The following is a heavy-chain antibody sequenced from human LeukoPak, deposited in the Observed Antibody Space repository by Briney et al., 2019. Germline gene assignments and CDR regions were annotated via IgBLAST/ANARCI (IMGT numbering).Heavy chain of an antibody. CDR1: GFTFSSYA. CDR2: INYDGAYT. CDR3: AKWGVDKGEWRHYVDY. Sequence: GGSLRLSCAASGFTFSSYAMSWVRQAPGKGLEWVSSINYDGAYTNYAGSVKGRFTISRDNSKNTLYMQMNSLRAEDTAIYYCAKWGVDKGEWRHYVDYWGQGRLVIVSS. J-gene: IGHJ4*02. V-gene: IGHV3-23*01. D-gene: IGHD3-16*01.